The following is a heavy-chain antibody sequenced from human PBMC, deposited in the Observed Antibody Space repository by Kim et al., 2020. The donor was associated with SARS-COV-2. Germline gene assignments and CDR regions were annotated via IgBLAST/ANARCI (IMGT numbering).Heavy chain of an antibody. CDR3: ARGYNTAMVKLPDY. CDR2: MNPNSGNT. CDR1: GYTFTSYD. V-gene: IGHV1-8*01. Sequence: ASVKVSCKASGYTFTSYDINWVRQATGQGLEWMGWMNPNSGNTGYAQKFQGRVTMTRNTSISTAYMELSSLRSEDTAVYYCARGYNTAMVKLPDYWGQGTLVTVSS. D-gene: IGHD5-18*01. J-gene: IGHJ4*02.